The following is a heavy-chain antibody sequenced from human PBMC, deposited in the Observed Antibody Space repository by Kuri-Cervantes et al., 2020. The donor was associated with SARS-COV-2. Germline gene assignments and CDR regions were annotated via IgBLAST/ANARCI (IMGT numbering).Heavy chain of an antibody. CDR1: GYTFTDYD. J-gene: IGHJ4*02. V-gene: IGHV1-8*03. CDR2: MNPNSGNA. Sequence: ASVKVSCKASGYTFTDYDINWVRQTPGEGLEWMGWMNPNSGNAGYAQKFQGRVTITRNTSISTAYMELSSLRSEDTAVYYCARSVYYDSSGYYEGMDYWGQGTLVTVSS. D-gene: IGHD3-22*01. CDR3: ARSVYYDSSGYYEGMDY.